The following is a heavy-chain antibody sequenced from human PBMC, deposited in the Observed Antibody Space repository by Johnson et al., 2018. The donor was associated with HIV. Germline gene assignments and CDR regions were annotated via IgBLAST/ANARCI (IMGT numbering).Heavy chain of an antibody. CDR1: GFSFIDYA. Sequence: VQLVESGGGLVRTGGSLRLSCVASGFSFIDYAMIWVRQAPGKGLEWVSFLSGGEDDTYYADSVKGRFTISRDNSKNTLYLQMNSLRTEDTALYYCVKGRRWLPYGGAFDIWGQGTMVTVSS. CDR2: LSGGEDDT. D-gene: IGHD4-23*01. CDR3: VKGRRWLPYGGAFDI. J-gene: IGHJ3*02. V-gene: IGHV3-23*04.